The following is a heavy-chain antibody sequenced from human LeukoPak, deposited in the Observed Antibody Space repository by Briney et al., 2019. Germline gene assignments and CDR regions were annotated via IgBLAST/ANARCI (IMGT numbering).Heavy chain of an antibody. CDR1: GFTFSSYG. D-gene: IGHD6-19*01. CDR2: IRYDGSNK. CDR3: AKGLATVYSSGFDY. V-gene: IGHV3-30*02. Sequence: GGSLRLSCAASGFTFSSYGMHWVRPAPGKGLEWVAFIRYDGSNKYYADSVKGRFTISRDNSKNTLYLQMNSLRAEDTAVYYCAKGLATVYSSGFDYWGQGTLVTVSS. J-gene: IGHJ4*02.